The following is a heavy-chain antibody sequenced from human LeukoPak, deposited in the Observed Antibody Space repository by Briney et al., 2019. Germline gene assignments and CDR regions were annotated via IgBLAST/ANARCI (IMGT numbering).Heavy chain of an antibody. V-gene: IGHV3-74*01. J-gene: IGHJ4*02. Sequence: PGGSLRLSCVASGFSFSNYWMHWVRQAPGKGLVWVSRIKSDGSTTTYADSVKGRFTISRDNAKNTLYLELNSLRAEDTPVYYCARASTAVTTRDYFDYWGQGTLVTVSS. CDR3: ARASTAVTTRDYFDY. CDR1: GFSFSNYW. CDR2: IKSDGSTT. D-gene: IGHD4-17*01.